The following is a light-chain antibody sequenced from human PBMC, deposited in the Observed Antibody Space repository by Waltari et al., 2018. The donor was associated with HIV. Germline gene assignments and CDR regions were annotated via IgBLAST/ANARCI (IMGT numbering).Light chain of an antibody. CDR1: SSDIGPYNL. CDR3: CSYGGSRV. Sequence: QSALAQPASVSGSPGQSITISCTGTSSDIGPYNLVSWYQRHPGKAPKHMNYGVSKRPSGVSNRFSGSKSGNTASLTISGLQADDEAGYFCCSYGGSRVCGGGTNLTVL. V-gene: IGLV2-23*02. J-gene: IGLJ3*02. CDR2: GVS.